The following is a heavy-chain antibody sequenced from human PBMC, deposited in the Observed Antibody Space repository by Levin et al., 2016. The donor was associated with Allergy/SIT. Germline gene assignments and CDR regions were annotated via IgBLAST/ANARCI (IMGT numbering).Heavy chain of an antibody. CDR3: ARMGRLDF. CDR2: INQDGGRM. V-gene: IGHV3-7*04. CDR1: GLIVSDNY. Sequence: GESLKISCAASGLIVSDNYMSWVRQAPGRGLEWVANINQDGGRMYYVDSVKGRFTISRDNSNNSLYLQMNSLRAEDTAVYYCARMGRLDFWGQGTLLIVSS. D-gene: IGHD3-16*01. J-gene: IGHJ4*02.